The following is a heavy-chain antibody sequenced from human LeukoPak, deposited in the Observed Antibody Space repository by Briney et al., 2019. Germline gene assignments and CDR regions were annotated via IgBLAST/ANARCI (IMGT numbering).Heavy chain of an antibody. CDR2: ISGSGGST. Sequence: GGSLRLSCAASGFTFSSYAMSWVRQAPGKGLEWVSAISGSGGSTYYADSVKGRFTISRDNSKNTLYLQMNSLRAEDTAVYYCAKERSMSSSTLLVGDYWGQGILVTVSS. CDR1: GFTFSSYA. D-gene: IGHD2-2*01. J-gene: IGHJ4*02. CDR3: AKERSMSSSTLLVGDY. V-gene: IGHV3-23*01.